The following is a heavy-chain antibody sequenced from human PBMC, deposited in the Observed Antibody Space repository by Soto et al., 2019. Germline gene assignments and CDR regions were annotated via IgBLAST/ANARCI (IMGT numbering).Heavy chain of an antibody. CDR3: ARDGGFSSGWTTYFDH. Sequence: QVQLQESGPGLVKPSETLSLTCTVSGGSISDYYWTWIRQPAGKGLEWIGRVYSSGSTNYNPSLKSRVTMSVDRAKNQFSLKLNFVTAADSAVYYCARDGGFSSGWTTYFDHWGQGVLVTVSS. J-gene: IGHJ4*02. D-gene: IGHD6-19*01. V-gene: IGHV4-4*07. CDR2: VYSSGST. CDR1: GGSISDYY.